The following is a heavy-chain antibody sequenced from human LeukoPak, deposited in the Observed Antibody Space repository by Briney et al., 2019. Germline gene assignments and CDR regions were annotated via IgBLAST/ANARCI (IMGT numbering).Heavy chain of an antibody. Sequence: PGRSQRLSCAASGFTFSSFAMHWVRQAPGKGLEWVAVISYDGNEKYYADSVKGRFTISRDGSKNTLYLQMNSLRAEDTAVYYCAKISIGRSMDVWGQGTTVTVSS. V-gene: IGHV3-30*18. CDR1: GFTFSSFA. J-gene: IGHJ6*02. D-gene: IGHD6-6*01. CDR3: AKISIGRSMDV. CDR2: ISYDGNEK.